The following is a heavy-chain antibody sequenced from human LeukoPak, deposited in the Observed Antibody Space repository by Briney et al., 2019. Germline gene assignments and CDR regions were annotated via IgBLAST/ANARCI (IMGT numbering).Heavy chain of an antibody. Sequence: GRSLRLSCAASGFTFSSYAMHWVRQAPGKGLEWVAVISYDGSNKYYADSVKGRFTISRDNSKNTLYLQMNSLRAEDTAVYYCARERERYSGSRGPAFDIWGQGTMVTVSS. D-gene: IGHD1-26*01. CDR1: GFTFSSYA. CDR2: ISYDGSNK. V-gene: IGHV3-30-3*01. J-gene: IGHJ3*02. CDR3: ARERERYSGSRGPAFDI.